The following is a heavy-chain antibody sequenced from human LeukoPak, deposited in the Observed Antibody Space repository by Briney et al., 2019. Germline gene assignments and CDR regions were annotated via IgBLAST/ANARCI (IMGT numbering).Heavy chain of an antibody. D-gene: IGHD4-17*01. V-gene: IGHV3-74*01. Sequence: RPGRSLRLSCAASGFTFSGYWMHCVRQVPGEGLVWVSRITGDGSSTTYADSVKGRFTISRDNAKNTVFLQMISLRAEDTAVYYCARDTGWYFDLWGRGTLVTVSS. J-gene: IGHJ2*01. CDR3: ARDTGWYFDL. CDR2: ITGDGSST. CDR1: GFTFSGYW.